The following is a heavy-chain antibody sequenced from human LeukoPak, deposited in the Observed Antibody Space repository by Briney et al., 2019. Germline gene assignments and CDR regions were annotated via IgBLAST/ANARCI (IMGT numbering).Heavy chain of an antibody. Sequence: SETLSLTCTVSGGSISSYYWSWIRQPPGKGLEWIGYIYYSGSTNYNPSLKSRVTISVDTSKNQFSLKLSSVTAADTAVYYCARQRTTMVRGVIKALRYFDYWGQGTLVTVSS. CDR2: IYYSGST. J-gene: IGHJ4*02. CDR3: ARQRTTMVRGVIKALRYFDY. CDR1: GGSISSYY. V-gene: IGHV4-59*12. D-gene: IGHD3-10*01.